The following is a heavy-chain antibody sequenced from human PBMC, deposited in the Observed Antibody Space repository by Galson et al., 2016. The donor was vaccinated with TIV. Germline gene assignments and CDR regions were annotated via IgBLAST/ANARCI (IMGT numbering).Heavy chain of an antibody. V-gene: IGHV1-18*01. CDR1: GYTFTSYG. D-gene: IGHD1-1*01. J-gene: IGHJ4*02. CDR3: ARVADTWNDVPFYY. Sequence: SVKVSCKASGYTFTSYGFGWVRQAPGQRLEWMGWISTYNGNTNYAPKFQGRVTLTTETSTSPDSMELRGLTSDDTALYYRARVADTWNDVPFYYWGQGTLVTVSS. CDR2: ISTYNGNT.